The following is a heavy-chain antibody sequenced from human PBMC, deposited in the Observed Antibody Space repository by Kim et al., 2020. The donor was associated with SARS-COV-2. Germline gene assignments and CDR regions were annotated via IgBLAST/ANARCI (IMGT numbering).Heavy chain of an antibody. CDR1: GGSISSGDYY. J-gene: IGHJ4*02. CDR3: ARAIPAAIREDYFDY. CDR2: IYYSGST. D-gene: IGHD2-2*01. V-gene: IGHV4-30-4*01. Sequence: SETLSLTCTVSGGSISSGDYYWSWIRQPPGKGLEWIGYIYYSGSTYYNPSLKSRVTISVDTSKNQFSLKLSSVTAADTAVYYCARAIPAAIREDYFDYWGQGTLVTVSS.